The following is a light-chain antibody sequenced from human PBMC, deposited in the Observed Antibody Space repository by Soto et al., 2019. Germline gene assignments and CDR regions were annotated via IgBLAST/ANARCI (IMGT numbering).Light chain of an antibody. CDR3: QQLRAYPHT. J-gene: IGKJ2*01. Sequence: DIQLTQSPLFLSASVGDRVTVTCRASQTINNYLAWFRKKEGKAPEFLIYPASTLQGGVPSRFSGHGFGINFTLTISSLQPEDFATYYCQQLRAYPHTFGQGTKVDIK. CDR1: QTINNY. CDR2: PAS. V-gene: IGKV1-9*01.